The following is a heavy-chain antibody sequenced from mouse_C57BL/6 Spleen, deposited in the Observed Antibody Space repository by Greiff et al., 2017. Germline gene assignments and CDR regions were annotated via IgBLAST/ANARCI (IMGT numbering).Heavy chain of an antibody. CDR1: GYTFTDYY. CDR3: ARPLLRSFDD. D-gene: IGHD1-1*01. CDR2: INPNNGGT. V-gene: IGHV1-26*01. J-gene: IGHJ2*01. Sequence: VQLQQSGPELVKPGASVKISCKASGYTFTDYYMNWVKQSHGKSLEWIGDINPNNGGTSYNQKFKGKATLTVDKSSSTAYMELRSLTSEDSAVYYCARPLLRSFDDWGQGTTLTVAS.